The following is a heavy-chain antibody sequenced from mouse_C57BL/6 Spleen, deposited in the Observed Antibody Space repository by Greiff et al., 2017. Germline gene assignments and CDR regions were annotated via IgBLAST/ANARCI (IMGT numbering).Heavy chain of an antibody. D-gene: IGHD4-1*01. J-gene: IGHJ3*01. Sequence: VKLLESGAELVRPGASVTLSCKASGYTFTDYEMHWVKQTPVHGLEWIGAIDPETGGTAYNQKFKGKAILTADKSSSTAYMELRSLTSEDSAVYYCTRWEVPFAYWGQGTLVTVSA. CDR2: IDPETGGT. V-gene: IGHV1-15*01. CDR1: GYTFTDYE. CDR3: TRWEVPFAY.